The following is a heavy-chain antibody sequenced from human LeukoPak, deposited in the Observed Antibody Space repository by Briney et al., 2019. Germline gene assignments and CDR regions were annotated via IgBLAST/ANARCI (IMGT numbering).Heavy chain of an antibody. CDR2: IYSSGST. J-gene: IGHJ4*02. V-gene: IGHV4-4*07. CDR3: ARGGKATVVTM. D-gene: IGHD4-23*01. CDR1: GGSINSYY. Sequence: PSETLSLTCIVSGGSINSYYWSWIRQPAGKGLEWIGRIYSSGSTNYNPSLKSRVSMSVDTSKNQFSLKLTSVTAADTAVYYCARGGKATVVTMWGQGILVTVSS.